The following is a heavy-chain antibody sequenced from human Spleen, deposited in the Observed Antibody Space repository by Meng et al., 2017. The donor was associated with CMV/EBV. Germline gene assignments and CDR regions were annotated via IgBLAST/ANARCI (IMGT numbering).Heavy chain of an antibody. J-gene: IGHJ5*02. D-gene: IGHD2-2*01. V-gene: IGHV3-30*04. CDR2: ISYDGSNK. CDR3: ARGACSSTSCYSRNWFDP. CDR1: GFTFSSYA. Sequence: GESLKISCAASGFTFSSYAMHWVRQAPGKGLEWVAVISYDGSNKYYADSVKGRFTISRDNSKNTLYLQMNSLRAEDTAVYYCARGACSSTSCYSRNWFDPWGQGTLVTVSS.